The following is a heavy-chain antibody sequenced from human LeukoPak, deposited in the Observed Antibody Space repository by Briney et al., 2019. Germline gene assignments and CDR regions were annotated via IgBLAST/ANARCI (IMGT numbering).Heavy chain of an antibody. CDR1: GGTLNTYA. CDR2: INPNSGGT. CDR3: ARDRTKYCRSTSCPLDY. J-gene: IGHJ4*02. V-gene: IGHV1-2*02. D-gene: IGHD2-2*01. Sequence: GSSVKVSCKASGGTLNTYAINWVRQAPGQGLEWMGWINPNSGGTNYAQKFQGRVTMTRDTSISTAYMELSRLRSDDTAVYYCARDRTKYCRSTSCPLDYWGQGTLVTVSS.